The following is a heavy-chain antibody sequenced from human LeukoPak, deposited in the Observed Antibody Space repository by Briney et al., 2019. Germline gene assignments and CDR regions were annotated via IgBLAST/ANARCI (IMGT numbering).Heavy chain of an antibody. Sequence: PSETLSLTCTVSGGSISSYYWSWIRQPPGKGLERIGYIYYSGSTNYNPSLKSRVTISVDTSKNQFSLKLSSVTAADTAVYYCARFLLTASGVAKWFDPWGQGTLVSVSS. CDR3: ARFLLTASGVAKWFDP. D-gene: IGHD1-14*01. CDR2: IYYSGST. CDR1: GGSISSYY. V-gene: IGHV4-59*01. J-gene: IGHJ5*02.